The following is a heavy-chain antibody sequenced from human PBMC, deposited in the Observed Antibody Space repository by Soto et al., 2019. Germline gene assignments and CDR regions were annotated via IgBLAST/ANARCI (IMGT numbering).Heavy chain of an antibody. CDR1: VSPISSYY. Sequence: SETLTLTCTDPVSPISSYYWSWIRPPPGKGLEWIGYIYYSGSTNYNPSLKSRVTISVDTSKNQFSLKLSSVTAADTAVYYCARHVSSFENFDWSGSYYYMDVWGKGTTVTVSS. CDR3: ARHVSSFENFDWSGSYYYMDV. CDR2: IYYSGST. D-gene: IGHD3-9*01. J-gene: IGHJ6*03. V-gene: IGHV4-59*08.